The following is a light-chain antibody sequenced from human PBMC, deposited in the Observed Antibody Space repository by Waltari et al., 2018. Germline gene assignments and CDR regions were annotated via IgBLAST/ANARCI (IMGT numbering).Light chain of an antibody. Sequence: DIVMTQSPDSLAVSLGERATINCKSSQSVLYSSNNKNYLAWYQQKPGHPPKLLIYWASTRESVVPDRFSVSGSGTDFTLTISSLQAEDVAVYYCQQYYSTPFTFGPGTKVDIK. CDR1: QSVLYSSNNKNY. J-gene: IGKJ3*01. V-gene: IGKV4-1*01. CDR2: WAS. CDR3: QQYYSTPFT.